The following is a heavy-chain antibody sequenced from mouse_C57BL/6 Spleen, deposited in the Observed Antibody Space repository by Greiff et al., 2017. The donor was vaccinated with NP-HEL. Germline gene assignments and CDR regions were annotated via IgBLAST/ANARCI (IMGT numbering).Heavy chain of an antibody. Sequence: EVQVVESGGGLVKPGGSLKLSCATSGFTFSSYAMSWVRQTPEKRLEWVATISDGGSYTYYPDNVKGRFTISRDNAKNNLYLQMSHLKSEDTAMYYCARDREGDYDYLFAYWGQGTLVTVSA. D-gene: IGHD2-4*01. V-gene: IGHV5-4*01. CDR2: ISDGGSYT. CDR1: GFTFSSYA. J-gene: IGHJ3*01. CDR3: ARDREGDYDYLFAY.